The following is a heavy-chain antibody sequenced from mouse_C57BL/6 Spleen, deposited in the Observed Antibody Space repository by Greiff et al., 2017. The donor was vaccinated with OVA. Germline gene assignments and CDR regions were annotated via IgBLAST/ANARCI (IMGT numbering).Heavy chain of an antibody. V-gene: IGHV1-64*01. J-gene: IGHJ3*01. CDR1: GYTFTSYW. CDR3: ARGSTMVTTWFAY. D-gene: IGHD2-13*01. CDR2: IHPNSGST. Sequence: QVQLQQSGAELVKPGASVKLSCKASGYTFTSYWMHWVKQRPGQGLEWIGMIHPNSGSTNYNEKFKSKATLTVDKSSSTAYMQLSSLTSADSAVYYCARGSTMVTTWFAYWGQGTLGTVSA.